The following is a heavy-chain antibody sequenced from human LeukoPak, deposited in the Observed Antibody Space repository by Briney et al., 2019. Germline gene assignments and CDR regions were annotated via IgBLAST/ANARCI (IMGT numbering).Heavy chain of an antibody. Sequence: ASVKVSCKASGYTFTSYYINWVRQAPGQGLEWMGIINPSGGRTSYAQKFQGRVTMTRDTSTSTVNMELSSLRSEDTAVYYCARMTITGDSWFDPWGQGTLVTVSS. D-gene: IGHD1-20*01. CDR1: GYTFTSYY. J-gene: IGHJ5*02. CDR2: INPSGGRT. V-gene: IGHV1-46*01. CDR3: ARMTITGDSWFDP.